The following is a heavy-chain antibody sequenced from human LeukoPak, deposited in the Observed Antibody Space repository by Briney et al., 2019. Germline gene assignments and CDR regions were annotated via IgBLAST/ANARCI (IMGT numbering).Heavy chain of an antibody. Sequence: GGSLRLSCAASGFTFSNYWMHWVRHAPGKGLVWVSRINTDGRSTSYVDSVKGRFTISRDNAKNMLYLQMNSLRAEDTALYYCAKGTLGDYRAGPDYWGRGTLVTVSS. CDR3: AKGTLGDYRAGPDY. D-gene: IGHD4-17*01. V-gene: IGHV3-74*01. J-gene: IGHJ4*02. CDR2: INTDGRST. CDR1: GFTFSNYW.